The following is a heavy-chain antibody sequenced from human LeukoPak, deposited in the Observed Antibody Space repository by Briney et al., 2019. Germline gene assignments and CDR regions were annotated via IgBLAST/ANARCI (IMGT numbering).Heavy chain of an antibody. Sequence: GGSLRLSCAASGFTLSSYWMHWVRQAPGKGLVWVSRINPDGGTTTYADSVKGRFTISRDNAKNTLYLQMNSLRAEDTAVYYCARVRIGAYDFEYWDQGTVVTVSS. V-gene: IGHV3-74*01. CDR2: INPDGGTT. D-gene: IGHD3-10*01. CDR1: GFTLSSYW. J-gene: IGHJ4*02. CDR3: ARVRIGAYDFEY.